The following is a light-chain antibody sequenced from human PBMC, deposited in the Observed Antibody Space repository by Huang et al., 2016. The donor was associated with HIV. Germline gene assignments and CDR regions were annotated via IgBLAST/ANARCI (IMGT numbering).Light chain of an antibody. CDR2: GAS. J-gene: IGKJ2*02. CDR1: QSVTSY. V-gene: IGKV3-20*01. CDR3: QQYGRSPGT. Sequence: EIVLTQSPGTLSLSPGERATLSCRASQSVTSYLAWYQQKPGQAPRLLIYGASSRATRIPDRFIGSGSGTDFTLTISRLEPTDFAVYFCQQYGRSPGTFGQGTKVEIK.